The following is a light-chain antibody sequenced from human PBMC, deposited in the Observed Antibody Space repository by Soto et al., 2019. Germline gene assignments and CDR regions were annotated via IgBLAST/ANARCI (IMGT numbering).Light chain of an antibody. Sequence: DIQITQSPSSLAASVGDRVTITCRATQGISNYLAWYQQTPGKVPKLLIYAASTLQSGVPSRFSGSGSGTDFPLTISSLQPEDVATYYCQKYNSALQTFGQGTKVDIK. V-gene: IGKV1-27*01. CDR3: QKYNSALQT. CDR1: QGISNY. CDR2: AAS. J-gene: IGKJ1*01.